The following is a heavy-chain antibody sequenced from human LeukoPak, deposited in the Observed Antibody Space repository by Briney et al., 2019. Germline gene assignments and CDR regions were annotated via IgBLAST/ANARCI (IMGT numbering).Heavy chain of an antibody. CDR1: GGSISSYY. CDR2: INHGGDT. J-gene: IGHJ4*02. V-gene: IGHV4-34*01. D-gene: IGHD4-17*01. Sequence: PSETLSLTCTVSGGSISSYYWSWIRQPPGKGLEWIGEINHGGDTNYNPSLKSRVTISVDLSKIQFSLKLTSVTAADTAVYYCARGMRVTNLYFDDWGQGTLVTVSS. CDR3: ARGMRVTNLYFDD.